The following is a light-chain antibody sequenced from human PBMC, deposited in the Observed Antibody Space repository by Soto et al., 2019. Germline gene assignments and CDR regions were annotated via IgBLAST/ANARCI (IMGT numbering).Light chain of an antibody. Sequence: QSVLTQPSSASGTPGQTVTISCSGTSSNIGTNTVNWYRQVPGTAPKLLIFNDNVRPSGVPGRFSGSRSGTSASLAISGLQCEDEADYYCAAWDGSLNVVLLGGGTKLTVL. CDR3: AAWDGSLNVVL. V-gene: IGLV1-44*01. CDR2: NDN. J-gene: IGLJ2*01. CDR1: SSNIGTNT.